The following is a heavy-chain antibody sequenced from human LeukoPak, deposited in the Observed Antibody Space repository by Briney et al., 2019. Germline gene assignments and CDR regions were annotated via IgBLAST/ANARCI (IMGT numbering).Heavy chain of an antibody. J-gene: IGHJ6*02. V-gene: IGHV4-31*03. CDR2: IYYSGST. CDR1: GGSISSGGYY. CDR3: ARVVPYYYGMDV. Sequence: PSQTLSLTCTVSGGSISSGGYYWSWIRQHPGQGLEWIGYIYYSGSTYYNPSLKSRVTISVDTSKNQFSLKLSSVTAADTAVYYCARVVPYYYGMDVWGQGTTVTVSS.